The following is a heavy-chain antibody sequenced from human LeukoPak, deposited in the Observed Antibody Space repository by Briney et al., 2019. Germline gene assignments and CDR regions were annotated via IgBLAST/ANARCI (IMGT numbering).Heavy chain of an antibody. Sequence: PGGSLRLSCAASGFTFSSYAMSWVRQAPGKGLEWVSAISGSGGSTYYADSVKGRFTISRDNSKNTLYLQMNSLRAEDTAVYYCAKDRRPLSGWYGYYFDYWGQGTLVTVSS. CDR2: ISGSGGST. J-gene: IGHJ4*02. D-gene: IGHD6-19*01. V-gene: IGHV3-23*01. CDR3: AKDRRPLSGWYGYYFDY. CDR1: GFTFSSYA.